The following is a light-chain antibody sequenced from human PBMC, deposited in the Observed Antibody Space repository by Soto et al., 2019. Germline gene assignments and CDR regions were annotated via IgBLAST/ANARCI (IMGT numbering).Light chain of an antibody. CDR2: DAS. V-gene: IGKV1-33*01. J-gene: IGKJ4*01. CDR3: QQYDNVPLT. CDR1: HDISDY. Sequence: QKTQSPSSLSASVGDRVTITCQASHDISDYLNWYQYKPGEAPKLLIYDASKLEAGLPSRFSGRGSGTDFTFSISSLQPEDIGTYYCQQYDNVPLTSGGGTKVDSK.